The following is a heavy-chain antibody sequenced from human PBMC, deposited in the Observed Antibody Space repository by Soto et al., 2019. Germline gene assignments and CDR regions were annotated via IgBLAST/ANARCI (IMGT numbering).Heavy chain of an antibody. Sequence: PSETLSLTCTVSGGSISRYYWSWIRQPAGKGLEWIGRIYTSGSTNYNPSLKSRVTMSVDTSKNQFSLKLSSVTAADTAVYYCARDRGHYYDISGFQGPWGQVTLVTVSS. D-gene: IGHD3-22*01. CDR1: GGSISRYY. CDR2: IYTSGST. V-gene: IGHV4-4*07. J-gene: IGHJ5*02. CDR3: ARDRGHYYDISGFQGP.